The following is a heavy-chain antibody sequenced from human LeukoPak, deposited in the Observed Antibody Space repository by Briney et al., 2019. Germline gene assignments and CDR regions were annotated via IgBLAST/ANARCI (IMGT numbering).Heavy chain of an antibody. V-gene: IGHV3-20*01. Sequence: GGSLRLSCAASGFTFDDYGMSWVRQAPGKGLEWVSGINWNGGSTGYADSVKGRFTISRDNAKNSLYLQMNSLRAEDTALYHCARPIAAATLGDSAFDIWGQGTMVTVSS. CDR2: INWNGGST. J-gene: IGHJ3*02. CDR1: GFTFDDYG. D-gene: IGHD6-13*01. CDR3: ARPIAAATLGDSAFDI.